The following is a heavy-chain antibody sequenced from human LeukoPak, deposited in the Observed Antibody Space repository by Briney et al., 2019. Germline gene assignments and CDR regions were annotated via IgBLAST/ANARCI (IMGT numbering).Heavy chain of an antibody. D-gene: IGHD2-8*02. V-gene: IGHV3-21*04. CDR2: ISSSSIYI. J-gene: IGHJ4*02. CDR3: ATYRQVLLPFES. CDR1: GFTFNTYS. Sequence: GGSLRLSCATSGFTFNTYSMHWVRQAPGKGLEWVSSISSSSIYIYYVDSVKGRFIISRDNSKSTLSLQMNSLRAEDTAIYYCATYRQVLLPFESWGQGTLVTVSS.